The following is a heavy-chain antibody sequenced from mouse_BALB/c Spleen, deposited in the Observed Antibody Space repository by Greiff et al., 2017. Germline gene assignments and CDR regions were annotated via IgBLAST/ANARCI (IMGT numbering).Heavy chain of an antibody. D-gene: IGHD2-3*01. CDR3: AREGWTYAMDY. J-gene: IGHJ4*01. CDR2: IWAGGST. CDR1: GFSLTSYG. V-gene: IGHV2-9*02. Sequence: VKVVESGPGLVAPSQSLSITCTVSGFSLTSYGVHWVRQPPGKGLEWLGVIWAGGSTNYNSALMSRLSISKDNSKSQVFLKMNSLQTDDTAMYYCAREGWTYAMDYWGQGTSVTVSS.